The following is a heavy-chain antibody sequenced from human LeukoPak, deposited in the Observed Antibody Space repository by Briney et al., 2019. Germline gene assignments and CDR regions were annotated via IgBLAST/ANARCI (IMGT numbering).Heavy chain of an antibody. CDR1: GGSIGSGSYY. V-gene: IGHV4-61*02. J-gene: IGHJ4*02. Sequence: SETLSLTCTVSGGSIGSGSYYWSWIRQPAGKGLEWIGRIYTSGSTNYNPSLKSRVTISVDTSKNQFSLKLSSVTAADTAVYYCAREEWLAIDYWGQGTLVTVSS. D-gene: IGHD3-3*01. CDR3: AREEWLAIDY. CDR2: IYTSGST.